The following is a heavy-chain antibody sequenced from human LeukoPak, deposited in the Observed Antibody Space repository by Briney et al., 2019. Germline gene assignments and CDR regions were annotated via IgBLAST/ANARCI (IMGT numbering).Heavy chain of an antibody. CDR3: ARGRRASGRIAWD. V-gene: IGHV4-34*01. Sequence: SETLSLTCAVYGGSFSGYYWSWIRQPPGKGPEWIGEINHSGSTNYNPSLKSRVTISVDTSKNQFSLKLSSVTAADTAVYYCARGRRASGRIAWDWGQGTLVTVSS. J-gene: IGHJ4*02. CDR1: GGSFSGYY. D-gene: IGHD6-13*01. CDR2: INHSGST.